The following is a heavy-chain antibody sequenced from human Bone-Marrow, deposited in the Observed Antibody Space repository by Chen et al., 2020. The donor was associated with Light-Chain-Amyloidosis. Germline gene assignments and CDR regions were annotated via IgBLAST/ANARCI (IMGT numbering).Heavy chain of an antibody. V-gene: IGHV4-39*07. J-gene: IGHJ4*02. CDR1: GGSISSSSYY. D-gene: IGHD3-10*01. Sequence: QVQLQESGPGLVKPSGTLSLTCTVSGGSISSSSYYWGWIRQPPGKGLEWIGSIYYSGSTYYNPSLKSRVTISVDTSKNQFSLKLSSVTAADTAVYYCARARLNMVRGVAPYYFDYWGQGTLVTVSS. CDR2: IYYSGST. CDR3: ARARLNMVRGVAPYYFDY.